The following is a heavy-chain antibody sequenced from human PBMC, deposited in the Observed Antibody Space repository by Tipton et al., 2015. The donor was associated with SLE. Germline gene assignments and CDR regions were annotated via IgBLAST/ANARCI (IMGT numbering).Heavy chain of an antibody. V-gene: IGHV4-59*11. Sequence: TLSLTCTVSGGSISSHYWSWIRQPPGKGLEWIGSIYHSGSTYYNPSLKSRVTISVDTSKNQFSLKLSSVTAADTAVYYCAREPRGIMGSSSGAFDIWGQGTMVTVSS. J-gene: IGHJ3*02. D-gene: IGHD6-6*01. CDR2: IYHSGST. CDR1: GGSISSHY. CDR3: AREPRGIMGSSSGAFDI.